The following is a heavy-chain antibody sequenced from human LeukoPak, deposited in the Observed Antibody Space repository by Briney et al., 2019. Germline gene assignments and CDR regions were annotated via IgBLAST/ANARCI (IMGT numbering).Heavy chain of an antibody. CDR1: GGSISSYY. D-gene: IGHD6-13*01. CDR2: IYHSGST. CDR3: ARGGESSSWYYFDY. Sequence: SETLSLTCTVSGGSISSYYWSWIRQPPGKGLEWIGEIYHSGSTNYNPSLKSRVTISVDKSKNQFSLKLSSVTAADTAVYYCARGGESSSWYYFDYWGQGTLVTVSS. J-gene: IGHJ4*02. V-gene: IGHV4-59*12.